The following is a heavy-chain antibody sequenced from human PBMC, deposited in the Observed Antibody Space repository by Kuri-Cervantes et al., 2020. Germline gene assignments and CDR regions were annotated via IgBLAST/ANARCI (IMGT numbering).Heavy chain of an antibody. Sequence: SETLSLTCTVSGGSVSSGSYYWSWIRQPPGKGLEWIGYIYYSGSTNYNPSLKSRVTISVDTSKNQFSLKLSSVTAADTAVYYCARHITVDTAMADWGQGTLVTVSS. D-gene: IGHD5-18*01. J-gene: IGHJ1*01. CDR2: IYYSGST. V-gene: IGHV4-61*01. CDR3: ARHITVDTAMAD. CDR1: GGSVSSGSYY.